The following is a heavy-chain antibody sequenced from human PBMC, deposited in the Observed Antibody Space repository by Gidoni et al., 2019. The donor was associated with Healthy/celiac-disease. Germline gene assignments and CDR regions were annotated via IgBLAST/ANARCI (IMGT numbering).Heavy chain of an antibody. CDR3: ASGGRLAIDY. Sequence: QVQLVESGGGVVQPGRSLRLSCAASGFTFSSYGMHWVRQAPGKGLEWVAVIWYDGSNKYYADSVKGRFTISRDNSKNTLYLQMNSLRAEDTAVYYCASGGRLAIDYWGQGTLVTVSS. CDR2: IWYDGSNK. D-gene: IGHD3-16*01. V-gene: IGHV3-33*01. CDR1: GFTFSSYG. J-gene: IGHJ4*02.